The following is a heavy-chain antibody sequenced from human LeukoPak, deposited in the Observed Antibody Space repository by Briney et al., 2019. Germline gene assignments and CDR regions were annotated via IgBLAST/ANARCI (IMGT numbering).Heavy chain of an antibody. Sequence: GGSLRLSCAASGFTFSSYWMSWVRQVPGKGLEWVSGITWNSGSSGYADSVKGRFTISRDNAKSSLYLQMNSLRADDMALYYCAKASEYNYGLDYWGQGTLVTVSS. V-gene: IGHV3-9*03. CDR3: AKASEYNYGLDY. CDR1: GFTFSSYW. J-gene: IGHJ4*02. D-gene: IGHD5-18*01. CDR2: ITWNSGSS.